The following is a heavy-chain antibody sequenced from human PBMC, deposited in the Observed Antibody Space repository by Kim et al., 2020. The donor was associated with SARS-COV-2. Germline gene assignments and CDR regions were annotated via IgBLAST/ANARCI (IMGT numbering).Heavy chain of an antibody. CDR1: GYSFTSYW. Sequence: GESLKISCKGSGYSFTSYWIGWVRQMPGKGLEWMGIIYPGDSDTRYSPSFQGQVTISADKSISTAYLQWSSLKASDTARYYCARRESSSWYGDDFDYWGQGALVTVSS. V-gene: IGHV5-51*01. CDR2: IYPGDSDT. J-gene: IGHJ4*02. D-gene: IGHD6-13*01. CDR3: ARRESSSWYGDDFDY.